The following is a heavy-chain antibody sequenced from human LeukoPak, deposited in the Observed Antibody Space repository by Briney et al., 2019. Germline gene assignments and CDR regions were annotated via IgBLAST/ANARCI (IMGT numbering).Heavy chain of an antibody. V-gene: IGHV4-39*01. D-gene: IGHD5-12*01. J-gene: IGHJ4*02. Sequence: SETLSLTCTVSGGSISSSSYYWGWIRQPPGKGLEWIGSIYYSGSTYYNPSLKSRVTISVDTSKNQFSLKLSSVTAADTAVYYCALSGYDYGGYLFDYWGQGTLVTVSS. CDR3: ALSGYDYGGYLFDY. CDR1: GGSISSSSYY. CDR2: IYYSGST.